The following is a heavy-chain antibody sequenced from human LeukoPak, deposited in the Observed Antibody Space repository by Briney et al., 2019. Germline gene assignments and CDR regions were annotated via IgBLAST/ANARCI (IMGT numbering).Heavy chain of an antibody. CDR3: ARDLRGKSDY. V-gene: IGHV3-74*01. J-gene: IGHJ4*02. Sequence: GGSLRLSCAASGFTFSNYWVHWVRQAPGKGLVWVSRINPVGSRTDYADSVKGRFTISRDNAKNTLYLQMNSLRAEDTAVYFCARDLRGKSDYWGQGTLVTVSS. CDR2: INPVGSRT. CDR1: GFTFSNYW. D-gene: IGHD4-23*01.